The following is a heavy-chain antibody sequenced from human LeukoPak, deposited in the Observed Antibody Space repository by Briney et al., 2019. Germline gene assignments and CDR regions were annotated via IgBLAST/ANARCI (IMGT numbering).Heavy chain of an antibody. CDR1: GFTFSSYA. Sequence: HPGGSLRLSCAASGFTFSSYAMSWVRQAPGKGLEWVSAISGSGGSTYYADSVKGRFTISRDNAKNSLYLQMNSLRAEDTAVYYCARDLRIVATPVDAFDIWGQGTMVTVSS. D-gene: IGHD5-12*01. V-gene: IGHV3-23*01. CDR3: ARDLRIVATPVDAFDI. CDR2: ISGSGGST. J-gene: IGHJ3*02.